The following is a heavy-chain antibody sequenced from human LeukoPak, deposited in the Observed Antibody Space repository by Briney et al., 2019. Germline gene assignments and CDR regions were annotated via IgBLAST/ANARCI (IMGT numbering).Heavy chain of an antibody. CDR1: GFTFSSYG. D-gene: IGHD6-13*01. V-gene: IGHV3-33*06. CDR3: AKETPLAAATRIINY. Sequence: PGGSLRLSCAASGFTFSSYGMQWVRQAPGKGLEWVAVIWYDGSIEYSADSVKGRFTISRDNSKNTLYLQMNSLRAEDTAVYYCAKETPLAAATRIINYWGQGTLVTVSS. CDR2: IWYDGSIE. J-gene: IGHJ4*02.